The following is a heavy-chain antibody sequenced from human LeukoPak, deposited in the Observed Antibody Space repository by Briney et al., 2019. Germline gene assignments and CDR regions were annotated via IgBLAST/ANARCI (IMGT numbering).Heavy chain of an antibody. CDR1: GFTVSSNY. Sequence: GGSLRLSCAASGFTVSSNYMSWVRQAPGKGLERVSVIYSGGSTYYADSVKGRFTISRDNSKNTLYLQMNSLRAEDTAVYYCAREGTTGSLIIDYWGQGTLVTVSS. V-gene: IGHV3-66*01. CDR3: AREGTTGSLIIDY. J-gene: IGHJ4*02. D-gene: IGHD1/OR15-1a*01. CDR2: IYSGGST.